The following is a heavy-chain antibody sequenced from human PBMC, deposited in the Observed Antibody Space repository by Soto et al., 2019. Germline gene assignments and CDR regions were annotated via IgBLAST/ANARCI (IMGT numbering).Heavy chain of an antibody. CDR1: GFTFSDYY. CDR2: ISSGSTI. J-gene: IGHJ1*01. V-gene: IGHV3-11*01. CDR3: AIERGP. Sequence: PGGSLRLSCAASGFTFSDYYMSWIRQAPGKWLEWVSYISSGSTIYYADSVKGRFTISRDNAKNSLYLQMNSLRAEDTAVYYCAIERGPWGQGTLVTVSS.